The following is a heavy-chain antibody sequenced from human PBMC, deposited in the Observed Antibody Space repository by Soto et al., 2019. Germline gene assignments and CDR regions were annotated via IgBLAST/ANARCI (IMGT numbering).Heavy chain of an antibody. D-gene: IGHD2-15*01. CDR1: GVSVSSGSYY. Sequence: WETLSLTCTFSGVSVSSGSYYCSWIRQPPGKGLEWIGYIYYSGSTNYNPSLKSRVTISVDTSKNQFSLKLSSVTAADTAVYYCARDSVVVVASRDYYYGMEVWGQGTTVTVSS. CDR2: IYYSGST. J-gene: IGHJ6*02. V-gene: IGHV4-61*01. CDR3: ARDSVVVVASRDYYYGMEV.